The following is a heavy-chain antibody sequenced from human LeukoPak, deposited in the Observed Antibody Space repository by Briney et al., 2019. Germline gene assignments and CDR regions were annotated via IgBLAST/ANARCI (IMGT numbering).Heavy chain of an antibody. Sequence: ASVKVSCKASGYTFTSYGISWVRQAPGQGLEWMGWINAYNGNTNYAQKLQGRVTMTTDTSTSTAYMELRSLRSDDTAVYYCAREASRIGAYCGGDCSYYFDYWDQGTLVTVSS. V-gene: IGHV1-18*01. J-gene: IGHJ4*02. D-gene: IGHD2-21*02. CDR2: INAYNGNT. CDR1: GYTFTSYG. CDR3: AREASRIGAYCGGDCSYYFDY.